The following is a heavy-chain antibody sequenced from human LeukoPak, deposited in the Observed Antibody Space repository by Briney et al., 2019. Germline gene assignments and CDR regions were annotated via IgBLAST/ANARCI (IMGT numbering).Heavy chain of an antibody. CDR2: INHSGST. CDR3: ARGLGRDGYNYSLDFDY. V-gene: IGHV4-34*01. Sequence: SETLSLTCAVYGGSFSGYYWSWIRQPPGKGLEWIGEINHSGSTNYNPSLKSRVTISVETSKNQFSLKLSSVTAADTAVYYCARGLGRDGYNYSLDFDYWGQGTLVTVSS. CDR1: GGSFSGYY. D-gene: IGHD5-24*01. J-gene: IGHJ4*02.